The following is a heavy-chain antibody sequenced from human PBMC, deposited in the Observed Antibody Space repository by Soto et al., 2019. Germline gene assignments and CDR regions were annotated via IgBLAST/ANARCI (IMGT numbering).Heavy chain of an antibody. V-gene: IGHV4-39*01. J-gene: IGHJ4*02. D-gene: IGHD1-26*01. Sequence: QLQLQESGPGLVKPSETLSLTCTVSGGSISSSSYYWGWIRQPPGKGLEWIGSIYYSGSTYYNPSLLSRVTIAVATSKTQFSLQLSSVTAADTAVYYCARPSGSYLYYFDYWGQGTLVTVSS. CDR3: ARPSGSYLYYFDY. CDR1: GGSISSSSYY. CDR2: IYYSGST.